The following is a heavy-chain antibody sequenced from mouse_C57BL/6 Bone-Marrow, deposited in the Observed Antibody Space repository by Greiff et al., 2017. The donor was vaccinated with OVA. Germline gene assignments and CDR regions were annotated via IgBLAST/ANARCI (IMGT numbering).Heavy chain of an antibody. J-gene: IGHJ4*01. Sequence: VQLQQSGPELVKPGASVKIPCKASGYTFTDYNMDWVKQSHGKSLEWIGDINPNNGGTIYNQKFKGKATLTVDKSSSTAYMVLRSLTSEYTAVYYCAKWSDNDFYNCAMDYWGQGTSVTVSS. V-gene: IGHV1-18*01. CDR2: INPNNGGT. CDR3: AKWSDNDFYNCAMDY. CDR1: GYTFTDYN. D-gene: IGHD2-4*01.